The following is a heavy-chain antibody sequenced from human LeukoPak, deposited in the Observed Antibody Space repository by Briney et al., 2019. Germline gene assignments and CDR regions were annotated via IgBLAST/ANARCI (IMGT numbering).Heavy chain of an antibody. CDR3: AKEAYNYYDSSGYLFGY. D-gene: IGHD3-22*01. CDR2: IWYDGSNK. V-gene: IGHV3-33*06. Sequence: GGSLRLSCAASGFTFSSYGMHWVRQAPGKGLEWVAVIWYDGSNKYYADSVKGRFTISRDDSKNTLYLQMNSLRAEDTAVYYCAKEAYNYYDSSGYLFGYWGQGTLVTVSS. CDR1: GFTFSSYG. J-gene: IGHJ4*02.